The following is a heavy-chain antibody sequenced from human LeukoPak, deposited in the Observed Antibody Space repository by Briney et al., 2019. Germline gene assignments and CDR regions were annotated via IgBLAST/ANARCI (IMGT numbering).Heavy chain of an antibody. CDR3: AMRGGTNSRYDILTGYYRYYFDY. V-gene: IGHV3-21*01. D-gene: IGHD3-9*01. J-gene: IGHJ4*02. CDR2: ISSSSSYI. CDR1: GFTFSSYS. Sequence: PGGSLRLSCAASGFTFSSYSMNWVRQAPGKGLEWVSSISSSSSYIYYADSVKGRFTISRDNAKNSLYLQMNSLRAEDTAVYYCAMRGGTNSRYDILTGYYRYYFDYWGQGTLVTVSS.